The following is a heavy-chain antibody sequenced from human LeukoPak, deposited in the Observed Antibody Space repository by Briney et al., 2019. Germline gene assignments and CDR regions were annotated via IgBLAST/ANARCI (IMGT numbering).Heavy chain of an antibody. CDR1: GYSFTSYW. V-gene: IGHV5-51*01. D-gene: IGHD1-7*01. Sequence: PGESLKISCKGSGYSFTSYWIGWVRQMPGKGLEWMGIVYPGDSDTRYSPSFQGQATISADKSISTAYLQWSSLKASDTAMYYCARRGYNWNSHYYMDVWGKGTTVTVSS. CDR3: ARRGYNWNSHYYMDV. CDR2: VYPGDSDT. J-gene: IGHJ6*03.